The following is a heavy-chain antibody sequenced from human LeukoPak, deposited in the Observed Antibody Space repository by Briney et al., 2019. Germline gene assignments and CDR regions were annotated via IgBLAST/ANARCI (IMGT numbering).Heavy chain of an antibody. CDR3: ARGESYTSSGYYY. J-gene: IGHJ4*02. V-gene: IGHV1-69*05. CDR1: GGTFSNYA. CDR2: FMPIFGTA. Sequence: SVKVSCKASGGTFSNYAISWVRQAPGQGLEWMGRFMPIFGTANHAQKFQGRVTIATDESTTTAYMELSSLKSEDTAVYYCARGESYTSSGYYYWGQGTLVTVPS. D-gene: IGHD3-22*01.